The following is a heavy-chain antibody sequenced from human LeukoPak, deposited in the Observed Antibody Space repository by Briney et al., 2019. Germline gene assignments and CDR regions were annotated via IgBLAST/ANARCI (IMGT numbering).Heavy chain of an antibody. CDR2: ISAYNGNT. CDR1: GYTFTSYG. Sequence: GASVKVSCKASGYTFTSYGISWVRQAPGQGLEWMGWISAYNGNTNYAQKFQGRVTMTRDTTISTAYMELSSLRSDDTAVYYCAKIPNTWGAFDIWGQGTMVTVSS. V-gene: IGHV1-18*01. J-gene: IGHJ3*02. D-gene: IGHD7-27*01. CDR3: AKIPNTWGAFDI.